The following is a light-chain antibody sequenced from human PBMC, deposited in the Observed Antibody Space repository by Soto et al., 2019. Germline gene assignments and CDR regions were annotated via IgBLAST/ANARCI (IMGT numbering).Light chain of an antibody. CDR3: QQYYSYPIT. V-gene: IGKV1D-16*01. Sequence: DIQMTQSPSSVSASVGDRVTITCRASQDIDSRLAWYQQKPGNAPNLLLYAASNLQSGVPSKFSGSGFGTDFTLTISSLQPEDFATYYCQQYYSYPITFGQGTRLEIK. J-gene: IGKJ5*01. CDR1: QDIDSR. CDR2: AAS.